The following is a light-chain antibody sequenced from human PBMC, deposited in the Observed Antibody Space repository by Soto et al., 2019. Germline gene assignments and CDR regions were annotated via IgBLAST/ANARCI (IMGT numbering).Light chain of an antibody. V-gene: IGLV2-8*01. Sequence: QSALTQPPSASGSPGQSVTISCIGTSSDVGGYNYVSWYQQHPGKAPKLIISEVSKRPSGVPDRFSGSKSGNTASLTISGLQAEDEAEYYCSSYRSGSTWVFGGGTKVTVL. CDR1: SSDVGGYNY. J-gene: IGLJ3*02. CDR2: EVS. CDR3: SSYRSGSTWV.